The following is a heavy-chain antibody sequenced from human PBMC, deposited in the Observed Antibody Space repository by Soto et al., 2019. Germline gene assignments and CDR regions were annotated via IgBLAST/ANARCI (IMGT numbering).Heavy chain of an antibody. CDR2: IYYSGST. CDR3: ARRPYYYDSSGYHSVAFDI. J-gene: IGHJ3*02. D-gene: IGHD3-22*01. Sequence: SETLSLTCTVSGGSVSSGSYYWSWIRQPPGKGLEWIGYIYYSGSTNYNPSLKSRVTISVDTSKNQFSLKPSSVTAADTAVYYCARRPYYYDSSGYHSVAFDIWGQGTMVTVSS. CDR1: GGSVSSGSYY. V-gene: IGHV4-61*01.